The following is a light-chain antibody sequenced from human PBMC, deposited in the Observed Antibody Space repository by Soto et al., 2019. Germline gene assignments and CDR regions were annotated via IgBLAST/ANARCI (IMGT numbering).Light chain of an antibody. V-gene: IGKV3-20*01. J-gene: IGKJ1*01. CDR1: QSISSSY. CDR3: QQYGGSPET. CDR2: GAS. Sequence: EIVLTQSPGTLSLSPGERATLSCRASQSISSSYLAWYQQKPGQAPRLLIYGASRRATGIPDRFSGRESGTDFTLTITTLEPEDFAVYYCQQYGGSPETFGQGTKVDIK.